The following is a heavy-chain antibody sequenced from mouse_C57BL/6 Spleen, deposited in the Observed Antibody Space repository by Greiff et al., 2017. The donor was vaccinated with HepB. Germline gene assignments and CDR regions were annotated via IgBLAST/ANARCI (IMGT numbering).Heavy chain of an antibody. CDR2: INPNNGGT. CDR1: GYTFTDYN. V-gene: IGHV1-18*01. J-gene: IGHJ3*01. D-gene: IGHD2-4*01. Sequence: VQLQQSGPELVKPGASVKIPCKASGYTFTDYNMDWVKQSHGKSLEWIGDINPNNGGTIYNQKFKGKATLTVDKSSSTAYMELRSLTSEDTAVYYCARSGYDYDPSWFAYWGQGTLVTVSA. CDR3: ARSGYDYDPSWFAY.